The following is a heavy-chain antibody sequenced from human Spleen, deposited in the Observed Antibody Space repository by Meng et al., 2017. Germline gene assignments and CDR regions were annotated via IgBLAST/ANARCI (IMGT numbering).Heavy chain of an antibody. J-gene: IGHJ4*02. CDR2: MSYDGSNK. D-gene: IGHD3-9*01. Sequence: GESLKISCAASGFSLNSYAMHWVRQAPDKGLEWVAVMSYDGSNKFYADSVKGRFTISRDNSKNTLYLQMNSLRPEDTAVYYCARDADWVIFDHWGQGALVTVSS. CDR1: GFSLNSYA. CDR3: ARDADWVIFDH. V-gene: IGHV3-30*01.